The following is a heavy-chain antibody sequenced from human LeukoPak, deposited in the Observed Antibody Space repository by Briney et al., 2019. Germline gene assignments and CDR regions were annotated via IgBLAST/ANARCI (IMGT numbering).Heavy chain of an antibody. CDR3: ASSVGATSAFDI. CDR1: GFTFSSYD. D-gene: IGHD1-26*01. CDR2: IGTAGDT. J-gene: IGHJ3*02. Sequence: GGSLRLSCAASGFTFSSYDMHWVRQATGKGLEWVSAIGTAGDTYYPGSVKGRFTISRENAKNSLYLQMNSLRAEDTAVYYCASSVGATSAFDIWGQGTTVTVSS. V-gene: IGHV3-13*01.